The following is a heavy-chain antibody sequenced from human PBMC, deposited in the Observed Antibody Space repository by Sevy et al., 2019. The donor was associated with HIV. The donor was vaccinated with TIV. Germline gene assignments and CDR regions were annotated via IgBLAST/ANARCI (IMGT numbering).Heavy chain of an antibody. Sequence: SETLSLTCAVSDGSISSGYWWSWVRQPPGKGLEWIGEVYHSGTTNYNPSLKSRVTISVDKSKNQFSLKLTSVTAADTAVYYCARVPVQLERLYYFDYWGQGTLVTVSS. CDR2: VYHSGTT. J-gene: IGHJ4*02. D-gene: IGHD1-1*01. V-gene: IGHV4-4*02. CDR3: ARVPVQLERLYYFDY. CDR1: DGSISSGYW.